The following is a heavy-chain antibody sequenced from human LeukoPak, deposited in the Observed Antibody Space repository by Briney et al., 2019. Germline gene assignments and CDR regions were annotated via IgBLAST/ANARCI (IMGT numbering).Heavy chain of an antibody. CDR3: TRDRGAYNLYDY. CDR1: GFTFSSSA. Sequence: GGSLRLSCAASGFTFSSSAMSWIRQAPGKGLEWVGFIRSKAYGETADYAASVKGRFTISRDDSKAIAYLQMNSLKTEDTAVYHCTRDRGAYNLYDYWGQGTLVTVSS. CDR2: IRSKAYGETA. D-gene: IGHD1-1*01. J-gene: IGHJ4*02. V-gene: IGHV3-49*03.